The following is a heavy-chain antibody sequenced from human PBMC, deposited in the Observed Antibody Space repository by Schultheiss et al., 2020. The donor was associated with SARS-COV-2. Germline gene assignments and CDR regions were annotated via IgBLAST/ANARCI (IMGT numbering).Heavy chain of an antibody. Sequence: SETLSLTCTVSGGSISSYYWSWIRQPPGKGLEWIGYIYYSGSTNYNPSLKSRVTMSVDTSKNQFSLKLSSVTAADTAVYYCARYSGYEVHYWGQGTLVTVSS. J-gene: IGHJ4*02. CDR3: ARYSGYEVHY. CDR2: IYYSGST. D-gene: IGHD5-12*01. V-gene: IGHV4-59*12. CDR1: GGSISSYY.